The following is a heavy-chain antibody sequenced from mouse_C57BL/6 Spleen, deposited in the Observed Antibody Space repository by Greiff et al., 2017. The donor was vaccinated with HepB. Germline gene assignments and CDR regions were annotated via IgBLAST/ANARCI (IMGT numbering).Heavy chain of an antibody. CDR2: ISYDGSN. Sequence: EVQLKESGPGLVKPSQSLSLTCSVTGYSITSGYYWNWIRQFPGNQLEWMGYISYDGSNNYNPSLKNRISITRDTSKNQFFLKLNAVTTEDTATYYCASYGGNYKGDYWGQGTTLTVSS. V-gene: IGHV3-6*01. J-gene: IGHJ2*01. CDR3: ASYGGNYKGDY. CDR1: GYSITSGYY. D-gene: IGHD1-1*02.